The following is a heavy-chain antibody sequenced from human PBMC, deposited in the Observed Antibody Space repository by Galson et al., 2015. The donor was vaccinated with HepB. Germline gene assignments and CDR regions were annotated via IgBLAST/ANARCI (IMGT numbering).Heavy chain of an antibody. CDR3: ARPGLAARDAFDI. D-gene: IGHD6-6*01. J-gene: IGHJ3*02. V-gene: IGHV1-46*01. CDR2: INPSGGST. CDR1: GYTFTSYY. Sequence: SVKVSCKASGYTFTSYYMHWVRQAPGQGLEWMGIINPSGGSTSYAQKFQGRVTMTRDTSTSTVYMELSSLRSEDTAVYYCARPGLAARDAFDIWGQGTMVTVSS.